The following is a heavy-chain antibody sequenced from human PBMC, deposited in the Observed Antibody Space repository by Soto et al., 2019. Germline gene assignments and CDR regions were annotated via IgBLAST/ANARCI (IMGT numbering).Heavy chain of an antibody. CDR1: GGSISSGGYY. D-gene: IGHD3-16*01. CDR2: IYYSGST. Sequence: QVQLQESGPGLVKPSQTLSLTCTVSGGSISSGGYYWSWIRQHPGKGLEWIGYIYYSGSTYYNPSLKSRVTISVDTSKNQFSLKLSSVTAAVTAVYYCARDRVGDYVWGGFDYWGQGTLVTVSS. CDR3: ARDRVGDYVWGGFDY. J-gene: IGHJ4*02. V-gene: IGHV4-31*03.